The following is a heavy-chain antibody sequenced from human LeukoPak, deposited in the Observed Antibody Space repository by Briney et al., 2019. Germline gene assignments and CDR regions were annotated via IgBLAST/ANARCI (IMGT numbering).Heavy chain of an antibody. J-gene: IGHJ4*02. Sequence: PGGSLRLSCAASGSTFSDYYMSWIRQAPGKGLEWVSYISSSGSTIYYADSVKGRFTISRDNAKNSLYLQMNSLRAEDTAVYYCARDREGIPAAIYDYWGQGTLVTVSS. V-gene: IGHV3-11*01. CDR1: GSTFSDYY. CDR3: ARDREGIPAAIYDY. D-gene: IGHD2-2*01. CDR2: ISSSGSTI.